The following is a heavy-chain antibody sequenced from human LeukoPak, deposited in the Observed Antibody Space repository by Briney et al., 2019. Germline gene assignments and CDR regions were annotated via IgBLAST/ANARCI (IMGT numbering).Heavy chain of an antibody. Sequence: PGASLRLSCVASGFTFSNYAMSWVRQAPGKGLEWVSAITGSGTSTYYADPLNGRFTIYRDNSKNTVFLQMNSLRHEDTAIYYCVIWGDYDVLTGYYVPDYWGQGTLVTVSS. CDR3: VIWGDYDVLTGYYVPDY. CDR2: ITGSGTST. CDR1: GFTFSNYA. D-gene: IGHD3-9*01. J-gene: IGHJ4*02. V-gene: IGHV3-23*01.